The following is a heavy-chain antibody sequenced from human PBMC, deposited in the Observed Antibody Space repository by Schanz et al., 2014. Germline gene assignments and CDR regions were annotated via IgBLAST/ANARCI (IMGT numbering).Heavy chain of an antibody. CDR2: IGNGGVTI. CDR3: AKYRGYYRVSGSYRELEY. D-gene: IGHD3-10*01. Sequence: VQLVQSGGGLVQPGGSLRLSCAASGFPFSDYFMAWIRQPPGRGLEWVSYIGNGGVTIYYADSVKGRFTISRDNSKNSLYLQMNSLRAEDTAVYYCAKYRGYYRVSGSYRELEYWGQGTLXTVSS. V-gene: IGHV3-11*01. CDR1: GFPFSDYF. J-gene: IGHJ4*02.